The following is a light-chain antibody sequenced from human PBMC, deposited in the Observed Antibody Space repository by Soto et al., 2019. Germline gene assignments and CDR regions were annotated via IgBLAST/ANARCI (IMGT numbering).Light chain of an antibody. CDR2: GIS. CDR3: QQYTDWPLT. CDR1: QTVTCTY. J-gene: IGKJ1*01. Sequence: EIVMMQASATPSVPPGERATLSCRASQTVTCTYLAWYQQKPGQAPRLLIYGISSRATGVPDRFSGSGSGTDFTLTISRLEPEDFAVYYCQQYTDWPLTFGQGTKVDIK. V-gene: IGKV3-20*01.